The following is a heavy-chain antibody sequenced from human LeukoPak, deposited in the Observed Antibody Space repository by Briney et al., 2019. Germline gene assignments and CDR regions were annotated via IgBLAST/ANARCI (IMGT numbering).Heavy chain of an antibody. CDR1: VFTFNSYE. Sequence: GGSLRLSCVASVFTFNSYEMNWVRQTPGRGRERVSYISSSGSSIYCADSVNGRYTNSRENVKNSLYLQMNRLRDYDTAVYYCARGGSVDYYYDSRDYWGQGALVTVSS. D-gene: IGHD3-22*01. CDR3: ARGGSVDYYYDSRDY. CDR2: ISSSGSSI. J-gene: IGHJ4*02. V-gene: IGHV3-48*03.